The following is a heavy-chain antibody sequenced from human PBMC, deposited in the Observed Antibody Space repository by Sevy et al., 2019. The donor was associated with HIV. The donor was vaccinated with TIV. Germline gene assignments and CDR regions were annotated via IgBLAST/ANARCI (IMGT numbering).Heavy chain of an antibody. D-gene: IGHD3-10*01. J-gene: IGHJ5*01. CDR2: ISYDGSRT. CDR3: TRVRGLLGWFDS. V-gene: IGHV3-30*04. Sequence: VGSLRLSCAASGFTFSDYTIHWVRQAPGKGLEWVSVISYDGSRTSYADSVKGRFTISRDNSKNTLFLQMNSLRAEDTAVYYCTRVRGLLGWFDSWGQGTLVTVSS. CDR1: GFTFSDYT.